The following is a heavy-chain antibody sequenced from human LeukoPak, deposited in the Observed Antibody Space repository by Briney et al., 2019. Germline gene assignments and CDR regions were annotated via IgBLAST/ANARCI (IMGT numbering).Heavy chain of an antibody. Sequence: SETLSLTCTVSGGSISTYFWSWIRQPPGKGLEWIGYIYYSGSTNYNPSLKSRVTISVDTSKNQFSLKLSSVTAADTAVYYCARGGGPTKKNYYGMDVWGQGTTVTVSS. CDR1: GGSISTYF. CDR2: IYYSGST. J-gene: IGHJ6*02. CDR3: ARGGGPTKKNYYGMDV. V-gene: IGHV4-59*01. D-gene: IGHD1-26*01.